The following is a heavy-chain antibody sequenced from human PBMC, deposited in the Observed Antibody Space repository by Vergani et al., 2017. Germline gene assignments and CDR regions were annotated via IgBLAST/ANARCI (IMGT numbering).Heavy chain of an antibody. Sequence: EVQLVESGGGLVQPGGSLRLSCAASGFTFSSYWMSWIRQAPGKGLEWVANIKQDGNEKNYVDSVKARFTVSRDNAKNSLYLQMNSLRAEDTAVYYCARDQYNWNPDAFDTWGQGTMVTVSA. CDR3: ARDQYNWNPDAFDT. J-gene: IGHJ3*02. CDR1: GFTFSSYW. D-gene: IGHD1-20*01. V-gene: IGHV3-7*01. CDR2: IKQDGNEK.